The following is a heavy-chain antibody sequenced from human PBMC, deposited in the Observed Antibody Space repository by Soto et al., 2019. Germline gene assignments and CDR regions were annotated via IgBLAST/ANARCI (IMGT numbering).Heavy chain of an antibody. Sequence: QVQLQQWGAGLLKPSETLSLTCAVYGGSFSGYYWCWIRQPPGKGLEWIGEINHSGSTNYNPSLKSGVTITGDTSTNQFSLKLSSVTAADTAVYYCASGGTAMALYWGQGTLVTVSS. CDR2: INHSGST. V-gene: IGHV4-34*01. D-gene: IGHD5-18*01. J-gene: IGHJ4*02. CDR3: ASGGTAMALY. CDR1: GGSFSGYY.